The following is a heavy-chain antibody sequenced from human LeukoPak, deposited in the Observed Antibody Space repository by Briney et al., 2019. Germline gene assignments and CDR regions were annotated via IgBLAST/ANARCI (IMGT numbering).Heavy chain of an antibody. CDR2: IYYSGST. CDR3: ARTRYYYNSRSYGAPYYFDY. Sequence: SETLSLTCAVSGGSISSNSYYWGWIRQPPGKGLEWIWSIYYSGSTYYNPSLKSRVTISVDTSKNQFSLKLSSVTAADTAVYYCARTRYYYNSRSYGAPYYFDYWGQGTLVTVSS. V-gene: IGHV4-39*01. CDR1: GGSISSNSYY. D-gene: IGHD3-10*01. J-gene: IGHJ4*02.